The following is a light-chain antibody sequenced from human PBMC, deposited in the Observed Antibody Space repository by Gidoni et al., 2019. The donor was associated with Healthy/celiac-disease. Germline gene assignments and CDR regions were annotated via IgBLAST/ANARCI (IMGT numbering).Light chain of an antibody. CDR1: SSNIGNNY. J-gene: IGLJ2*01. Sequence: QSVLTQPPSVSAAPGQKVTISCSGSSSNIGNNYVSWYQQLPGTAPKLLIYDNNNRPSGFPDRFSGSKSGTSATLGITGLQTGDEADYYCGTWDSSLSAVFGGGTKLTVL. V-gene: IGLV1-51*01. CDR2: DNN. CDR3: GTWDSSLSAV.